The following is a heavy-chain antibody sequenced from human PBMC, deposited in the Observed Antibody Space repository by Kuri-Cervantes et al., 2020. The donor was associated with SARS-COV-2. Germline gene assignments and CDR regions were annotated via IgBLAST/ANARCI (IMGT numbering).Heavy chain of an antibody. J-gene: IGHJ4*02. V-gene: IGHV3-43D*03. D-gene: IGHD6-13*01. CDR1: GFTFDDYA. CDR2: VSWDGGST. CDR3: AKDMAAAAGTGADY. Sequence: GESLKISCAASGFTFDDYAMHWVRQAPGKGLEWVSLVSWDGGSTYYADSVKGRFTISRDNSKNSLYLQMNSLKTEDTALYYCAKDMAAAAGTGADYWGQGTRVTVSS.